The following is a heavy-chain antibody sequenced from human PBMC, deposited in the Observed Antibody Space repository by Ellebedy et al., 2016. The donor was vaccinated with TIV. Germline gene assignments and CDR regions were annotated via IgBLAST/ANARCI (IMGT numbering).Heavy chain of an antibody. CDR1: GGTFSSYA. CDR2: IIPIFGTA. V-gene: IGHV1-69*13. Sequence: ASVKVSCKASGGTFSSYAISWVRQAPGQGLEWMGGIIPIFGTANYAQKFQGRVTITADESTSTAYMELSSLRSEDTAVYYCANLISSSYGMDVWGQGTTVTVSS. D-gene: IGHD6-6*01. J-gene: IGHJ6*02. CDR3: ANLISSSYGMDV.